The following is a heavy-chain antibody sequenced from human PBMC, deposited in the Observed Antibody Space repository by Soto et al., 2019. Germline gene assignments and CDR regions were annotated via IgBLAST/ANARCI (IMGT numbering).Heavy chain of an antibody. CDR1: GGSFSGYY. Sequence: SETLSLTCAVYGGSFSGYYWSWIRQPPGKGLEWIGEINHSGSTNYNPSLKSRVTISVDTSKNQFSLKLGSVTAADTAVYYCARGEAYDFWSGYYYYYYYYMDVWGKGTTVTVSS. CDR2: INHSGST. CDR3: ARGEAYDFWSGYYYYYYYYMDV. D-gene: IGHD3-3*01. J-gene: IGHJ6*03. V-gene: IGHV4-34*01.